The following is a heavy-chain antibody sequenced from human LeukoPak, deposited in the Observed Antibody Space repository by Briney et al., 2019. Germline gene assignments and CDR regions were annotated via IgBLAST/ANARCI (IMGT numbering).Heavy chain of an antibody. CDR1: GFAFSGYA. CDR2: ISYDGSNK. Sequence: GGSLRLSCAASGFAFSGYAMHWVRQAPGKGLEWVALISYDGSNKYYADSVKGRFTISRDNAKNSLYLQMNSLRAEDTAIYYCTRVGYIDEGIDYWGQGTLVTVSS. CDR3: TRVGYIDEGIDY. D-gene: IGHD5-24*01. V-gene: IGHV3-30*04. J-gene: IGHJ4*02.